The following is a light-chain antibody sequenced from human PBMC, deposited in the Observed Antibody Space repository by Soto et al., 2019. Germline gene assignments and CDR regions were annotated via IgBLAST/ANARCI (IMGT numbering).Light chain of an antibody. CDR2: EVS. CDR1: SSDVGGYNY. CDR3: SSYTDSGSLYV. J-gene: IGLJ1*01. V-gene: IGLV2-14*01. Sequence: QSSLTQPASVSGSPGRSITIPCTGTSSDVGGYNYVSWFQHRPGKAPKLMIYEVSNRPSGVPNRFSASKSGNTASLTISGLQAEDEAYYFCSSYTDSGSLYVFGTGTKVTVL.